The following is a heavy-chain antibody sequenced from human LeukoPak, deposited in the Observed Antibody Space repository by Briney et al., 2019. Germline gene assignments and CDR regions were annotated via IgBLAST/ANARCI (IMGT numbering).Heavy chain of an antibody. J-gene: IGHJ5*02. V-gene: IGHV7-4-1*02. D-gene: IGHD2-15*01. CDR1: GYTLTELS. Sequence: ASVKVSCKVSGYTLTELSMHWVRQAPGQGLEWMGWINTNTGNPTYVQGFTGRFVFSLDTSVSTAYLQISSLKAEDTAVYYCARDADRERDIVVVVADGGNWFDPWGQGTLVTVSS. CDR3: ARDADRERDIVVVVADGGNWFDP. CDR2: INTNTGNP.